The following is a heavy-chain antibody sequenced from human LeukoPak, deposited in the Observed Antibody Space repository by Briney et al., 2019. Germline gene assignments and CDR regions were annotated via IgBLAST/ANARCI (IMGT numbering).Heavy chain of an antibody. Sequence: PGGSLRLSCAASGFTFSSYAMHWVRQAPGKGLEWVAVISYDGSNKYYADSVKGRFTISRDNSKNTLYLQMNSLRAEDTAVYYCAREIDDYVWGSYQDAFDIWGQGTMVTVSS. CDR1: GFTFSSYA. J-gene: IGHJ3*02. CDR3: AREIDDYVWGSYQDAFDI. D-gene: IGHD3-16*02. V-gene: IGHV3-30*14. CDR2: ISYDGSNK.